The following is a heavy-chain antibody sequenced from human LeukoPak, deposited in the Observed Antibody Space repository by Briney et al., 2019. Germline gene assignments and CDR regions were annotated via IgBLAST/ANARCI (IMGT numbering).Heavy chain of an antibody. CDR1: GYTFTGYY. CDR3: ARVRCSSTSCYYSDY. Sequence: ASVKVSCKASGYTFTGYYMHWVRQAPGQGLEWMGWINPNSGGTNYAQKFQGRVTMTRDTSISTAYMELSRLRSDDTAVYYCARVRCSSTSCYYSDYWGQGTLVTVSS. V-gene: IGHV1-2*02. J-gene: IGHJ4*02. D-gene: IGHD2-2*01. CDR2: INPNSGGT.